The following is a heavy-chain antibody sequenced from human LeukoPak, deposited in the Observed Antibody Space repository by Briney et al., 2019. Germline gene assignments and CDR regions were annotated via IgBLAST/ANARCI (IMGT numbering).Heavy chain of an antibody. Sequence: SETLSLTCAVYGGSFSGYYWSWIRQPPGKGLEWIGEINHSGSTNYNPSLKSRVTIPVDTSKNQFSLKLSSVTAADTAVYYCARTRGAAAIYYYMDVWGKGTTVTVSS. CDR1: GGSFSGYY. D-gene: IGHD2-2*01. J-gene: IGHJ6*03. V-gene: IGHV4-34*01. CDR3: ARTRGAAAIYYYMDV. CDR2: INHSGST.